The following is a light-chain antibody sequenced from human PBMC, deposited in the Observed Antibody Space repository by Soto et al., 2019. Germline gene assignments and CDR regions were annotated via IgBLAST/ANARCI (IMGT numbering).Light chain of an antibody. J-gene: IGKJ4*01. V-gene: IGKV1-39*01. CDR3: QQTYTSPLT. CDR2: GAS. CDR1: QSISKY. Sequence: DIQMTHSPSSLSASVGDRVTITFRASQSISKYLNWYQHKPGEAPKLLIYGASTLQRGVPSRFRGGRSRTDFTPNISTLQPEDFATYYCQQTYTSPLTFGGGTTVE.